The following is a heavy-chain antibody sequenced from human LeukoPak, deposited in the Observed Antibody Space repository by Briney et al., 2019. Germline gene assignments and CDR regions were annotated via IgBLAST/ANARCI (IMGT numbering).Heavy chain of an antibody. J-gene: IGHJ3*02. CDR2: ISWNSGSI. CDR3: AKTSYGARPNDAFDI. V-gene: IGHV3-9*01. CDR1: GFTFDDYA. D-gene: IGHD4-17*01. Sequence: GGSLRLSCAASGFTFDDYAMHWVRQAPGKGLEWVSGISWNSGSIGYADSVKGRFTISRDNAKNSLYLQMNSLRAEDTAVYYCAKTSYGARPNDAFDIWGQGTWSPSPQ.